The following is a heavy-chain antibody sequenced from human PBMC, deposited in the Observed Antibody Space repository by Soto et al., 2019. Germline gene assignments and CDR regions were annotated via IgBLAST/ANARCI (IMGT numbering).Heavy chain of an antibody. J-gene: IGHJ4*02. D-gene: IGHD6-6*01. Sequence: PGESLKISCKGPGYSFTSYWISLVRQLPGKVLECMGRIDPSDSYTNYSPSFQVHVTISAEKSISTAYLQWSSLKASDTAMYYCAIRRSSSSGLRFDYWGQGTLVTVSS. V-gene: IGHV5-10-1*01. CDR3: AIRRSSSSGLRFDY. CDR1: GYSFTSYW. CDR2: IDPSDSYT.